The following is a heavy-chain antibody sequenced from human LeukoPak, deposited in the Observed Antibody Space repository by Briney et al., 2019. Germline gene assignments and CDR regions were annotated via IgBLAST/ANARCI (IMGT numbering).Heavy chain of an antibody. CDR3: ARERSYFHYYYGMDV. CDR1: GFTFSDYY. J-gene: IGHJ6*02. Sequence: GGSLRLSCAASGFTFSDYYMSWIRQAPGKGLVWVSRINSDGSSTSYADSVKGRFTISRDNAKNTLYLQMNSLRAEDTAVYYCARERSYFHYYYGMDVWGQGTTVTVSS. CDR2: INSDGSST. D-gene: IGHD1-26*01. V-gene: IGHV3-74*01.